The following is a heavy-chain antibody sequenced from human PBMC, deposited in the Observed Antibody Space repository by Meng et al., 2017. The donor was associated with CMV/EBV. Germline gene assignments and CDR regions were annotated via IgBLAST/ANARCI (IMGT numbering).Heavy chain of an antibody. D-gene: IGHD1-26*01. V-gene: IGHV3-21*01. CDR2: ISSSSSYI. CDR1: GFTFSSDS. CDR3: ARDDRSGSYYDYYYYGMDV. J-gene: IGHJ6*02. Sequence: ESLKISCAASGFTFSSDSMNWVRQAPGKGLGWVSSISSSSSYIYYANSVKGRFTISRDNAKNSLYMQMNSLRAEDTAVYYCARDDRSGSYYDYYYYGMDVWGQGTTVTVSS.